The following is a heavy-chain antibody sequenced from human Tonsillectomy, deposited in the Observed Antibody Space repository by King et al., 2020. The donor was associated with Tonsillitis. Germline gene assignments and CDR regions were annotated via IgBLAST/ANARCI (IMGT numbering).Heavy chain of an antibody. CDR3: AKDFDRESPGHFDY. CDR2: ISGGGGTP. D-gene: IGHD3-9*01. CDR1: GFTFSNYV. J-gene: IGHJ4*02. Sequence: VQLVEAGGGLVQPGGSLRLSCAASGFTFSNYVMNWVRQAPGEGLEWVSGISGGGGTPYHADSVKGRFTISRDSSKKMLYLQMNRLSAEDTAVYYCAKDFDRESPGHFDYWGQGTLVTVSS. V-gene: IGHV3-23*04.